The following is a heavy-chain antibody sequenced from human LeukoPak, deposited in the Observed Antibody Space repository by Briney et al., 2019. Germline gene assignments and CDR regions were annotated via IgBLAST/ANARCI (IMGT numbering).Heavy chain of an antibody. J-gene: IGHJ4*02. CDR1: GFTFGGYG. D-gene: IGHD1-14*01. Sequence: GRSLRLSCAGSGFTFGGYGMHWFRQTPGKGLEWVAVIAYDGSRAFYADSVRGRFTISRDNSKNTMSVQMDDLRAEDTAVYYCTRYNNDHFDYWGQGTLVTVSS. CDR3: TRYNNDHFDY. V-gene: IGHV3-33*01. CDR2: IAYDGSRA.